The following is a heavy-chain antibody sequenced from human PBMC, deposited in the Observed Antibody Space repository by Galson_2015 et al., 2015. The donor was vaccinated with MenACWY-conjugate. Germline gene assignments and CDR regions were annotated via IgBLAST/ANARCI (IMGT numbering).Heavy chain of an antibody. J-gene: IGHJ4*02. V-gene: IGHV3-21*01. CDR1: GFMFSSYS. Sequence: SLRLSCAASGFMFSSYSLNWVRQAPGQGLQWVASISSNGNYIYYGDSVEGRFTISSDNAKNSMYLQMNSLTVEDTAVYYCSRVGTIGLDGFDYWGQGTLVTVSS. CDR2: ISSNGNYI. D-gene: IGHD3-3*01. CDR3: SRVGTIGLDGFDY.